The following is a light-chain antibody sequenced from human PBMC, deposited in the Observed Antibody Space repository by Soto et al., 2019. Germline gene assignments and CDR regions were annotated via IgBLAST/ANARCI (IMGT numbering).Light chain of an antibody. CDR3: ETWDNNTRI. V-gene: IGLV4-60*02. CDR1: SGRSGYI. Sequence: QLVLTQSSSASASLGSSVRLTCTLSSGRSGYIIAWHQQQPGKAPRYLMNLEGSGNYNKGSGVPGRFSGSSSGADRYLTISNLQFEDEADYYCETWDNNTRIFGTGTKLTVL. CDR2: LEGSGNY. J-gene: IGLJ1*01.